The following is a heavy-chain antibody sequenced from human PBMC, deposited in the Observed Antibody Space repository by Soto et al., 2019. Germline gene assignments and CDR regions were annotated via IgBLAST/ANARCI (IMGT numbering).Heavy chain of an antibody. Sequence: QVQLVQSGAEVKKPGASVKVSCKASGDTFTDYYIHWVRQAPGQGLEWMGTVNPSGGHTTYAQHFLGRMTXHXXXSXXTLYMELTSLTSEDTAVYYCARGGHVVVVTAALDYWGQGTLVTVSS. CDR1: GDTFTDYY. J-gene: IGHJ4*02. V-gene: IGHV1-46*01. CDR2: VNPSGGHT. CDR3: ARGGHVVVVTAALDY. D-gene: IGHD2-21*02.